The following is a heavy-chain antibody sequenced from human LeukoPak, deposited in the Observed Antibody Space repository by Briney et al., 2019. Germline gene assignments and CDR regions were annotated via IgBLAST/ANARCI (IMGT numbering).Heavy chain of an antibody. CDR1: GFTFSSYG. CDR2: ISYDGSNK. D-gene: IGHD2-8*01. V-gene: IGHV3-30*18. J-gene: IGHJ6*02. CDR3: AKDLYSMVYAIYYGMDV. Sequence: PGGSLRLSCAASGFTFSSYGMHWVRQAPGKGLEWVAVISYDGSNKYYADSVKGRFTISRDNSKNTLYLQMNSLRAEDTAVYYCAKDLYSMVYAIYYGMDVWGQGTAVTVSS.